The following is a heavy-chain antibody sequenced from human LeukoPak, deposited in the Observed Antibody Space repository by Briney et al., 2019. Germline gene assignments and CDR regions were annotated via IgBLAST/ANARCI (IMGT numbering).Heavy chain of an antibody. J-gene: IGHJ4*02. CDR1: GFTFSSYA. V-gene: IGHV3-21*01. CDR2: SGTRSGTK. Sequence: GGSLRLSCAASGFTFSSYAMSWVRQAPGKGLEWVSSSGTRSGTKYYADSVMGRFTISRDSAMNSVSQQINSLRAEDTAVYYCLLQMTYGELSDPDFRGQGTLVTVSS. D-gene: IGHD3-16*02. CDR3: LLQMTYGELSDPDF.